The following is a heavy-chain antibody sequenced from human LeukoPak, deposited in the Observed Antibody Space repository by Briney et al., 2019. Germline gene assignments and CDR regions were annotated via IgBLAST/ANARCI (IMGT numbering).Heavy chain of an antibody. CDR2: ISSNSLYI. CDR3: ARDSVSRRIAASGVDAFDI. CDR1: GFTFSSYT. V-gene: IGHV3-21*01. Sequence: GGSLRLSCAASGFTFSSYTMNWVRQAPGKGLEWVSSISSNSLYIHYADSVKGRFTISRDNAKNSLYLQMNSLRAEDTAVYYCARDSVSRRIAASGVDAFDIWGQGTMVTVSS. J-gene: IGHJ3*02. D-gene: IGHD6-13*01.